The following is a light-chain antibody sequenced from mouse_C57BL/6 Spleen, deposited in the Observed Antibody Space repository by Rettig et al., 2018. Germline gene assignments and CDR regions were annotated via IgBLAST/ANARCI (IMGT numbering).Light chain of an antibody. CDR3: HQWSSYPFT. V-gene: IGKV4-79*01. CDR2: STS. J-gene: IGKJ4*01. CDR1: SSVSSSY. Sequence: QIVLTQSPAIMSASPGETVTLTCSASSSVSSSYLYWYQQKPGSSPKLWIYSTSNLASGVPARFSGSGSGTSYSLTISSMEAEDAASYFCHQWSSYPFTFGSGTKLEIK.